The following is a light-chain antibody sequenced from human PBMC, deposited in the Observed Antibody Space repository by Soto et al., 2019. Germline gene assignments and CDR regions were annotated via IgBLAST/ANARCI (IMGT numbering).Light chain of an antibody. CDR3: QHYNSYSEA. Sequence: DIQMTQSPSTLSGPVGDRVTITCRASQTISNWLAWYQQKPGKAPKLLIYKASTLKSGVPSRFSGRGSGTEFTLTISSLQPDDFATYYCQHYNSYSEAVGPGTKGDIK. CDR1: QTISNW. J-gene: IGKJ1*01. CDR2: KAS. V-gene: IGKV1-5*03.